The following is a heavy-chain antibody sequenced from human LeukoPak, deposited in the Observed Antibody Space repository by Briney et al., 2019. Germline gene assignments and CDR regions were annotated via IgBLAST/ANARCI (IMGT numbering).Heavy chain of an antibody. CDR1: GGSFSGYY. V-gene: IGHV4-34*01. Sequence: SETLSLTCAVYGGSFSGYYWSWIRQPPGKGLEWIGEINHSGSTNYNPSLKSRVPISVDTSKNQFSLKLSSVTAADTAVYYCASDGTGAGYYYDSSGYSSWGQGTLVTVSS. J-gene: IGHJ5*02. CDR2: INHSGST. CDR3: ASDGTGAGYYYDSSGYSS. D-gene: IGHD3-22*01.